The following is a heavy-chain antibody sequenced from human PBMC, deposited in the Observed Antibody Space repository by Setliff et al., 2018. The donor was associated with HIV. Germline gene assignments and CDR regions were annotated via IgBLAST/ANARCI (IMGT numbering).Heavy chain of an antibody. D-gene: IGHD1-1*01. CDR2: IFYDGNT. Sequence: SETLALTCVVSGYYIRSGYYWGWIRQHPGKGLEWIGSIFYDGNTFYNPSHKSRVTRAVDTSKNQFSLKLSSVTAADTAVYYCATLRTSTPFDYWVQGTLVTVSS. CDR1: GYYIRSGYY. J-gene: IGHJ4*02. CDR3: ATLRTSTPFDY. V-gene: IGHV4-38-2*01.